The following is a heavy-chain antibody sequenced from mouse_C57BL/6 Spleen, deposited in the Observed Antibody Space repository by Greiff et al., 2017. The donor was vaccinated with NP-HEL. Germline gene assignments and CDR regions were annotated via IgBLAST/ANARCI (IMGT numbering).Heavy chain of an antibody. CDR2: ISDGGSYT. Sequence: EVQLVESGGGLVKPGGSLKLSCAASGFTFSSYAMSWVRQTPEKRLEWVATISDGGSYTYYPDNVKGRFTISRDNAKNNLYLQMSHLKSEDTAMYYCAREGITTPWYFDVWGTGTTVTVSS. J-gene: IGHJ1*03. CDR3: AREGITTPWYFDV. CDR1: GFTFSSYA. D-gene: IGHD1-1*01. V-gene: IGHV5-4*01.